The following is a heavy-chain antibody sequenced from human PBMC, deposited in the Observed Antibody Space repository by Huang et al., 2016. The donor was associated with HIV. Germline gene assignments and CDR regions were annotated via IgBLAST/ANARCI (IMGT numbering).Heavy chain of an antibody. V-gene: IGHV4-34*02. D-gene: IGHD2-21*01. CDR3: ARPKMIDGTPDSSWNYFDS. Sequence: QVQLQQWGTGLLKPSETLSLKCAVYGGSFSNYYWSWIRQSPGKGPEWIGGINHRGKSTHNPSLRSRITMSIDTSKSQFYLILTSVTTADTGVYYCARPKMIDGTPDSSWNYFDSWGQGTLVIVSS. J-gene: IGHJ4*02. CDR1: GGSFSNYY. CDR2: INHRGKS.